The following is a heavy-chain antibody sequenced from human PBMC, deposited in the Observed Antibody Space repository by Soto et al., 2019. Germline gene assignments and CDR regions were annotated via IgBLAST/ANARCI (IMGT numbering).Heavy chain of an antibody. CDR1: GYTFTNYD. Sequence: QVHLVQSGAEVKKPGASVKVSCKASGYTFTNYDINWVRQAPGQGLEWMGWISTYTGNTNYAQKXQGRVTMTTHXXTXTXXMERRSLRSDDTAVYYCARGYYYGSGRPTPGGMDVWGQGTTVTVSS. J-gene: IGHJ6*02. D-gene: IGHD3-10*01. CDR2: ISTYTGNT. V-gene: IGHV1-18*01. CDR3: ARGYYYGSGRPTPGGMDV.